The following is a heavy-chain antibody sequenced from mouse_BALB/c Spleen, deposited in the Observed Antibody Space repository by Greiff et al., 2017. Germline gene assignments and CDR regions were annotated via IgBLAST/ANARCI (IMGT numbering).Heavy chain of an antibody. CDR2: IRNKANGYTT. J-gene: IGHJ4*01. V-gene: IGHV7-3*02. Sequence: DVKLVESGGGLVQPGGSLRLSCATSGFTFTDYYMSWVRQPPGKALEWLGFIRNKANGYTTEYSASVKGRFTISRDNSQSILYLQMNTLRAEDSATYYCASDGYYYYAMDYWGQGTSVTVSS. CDR3: ASDGYYYYAMDY. D-gene: IGHD2-3*01. CDR1: GFTFTDYY.